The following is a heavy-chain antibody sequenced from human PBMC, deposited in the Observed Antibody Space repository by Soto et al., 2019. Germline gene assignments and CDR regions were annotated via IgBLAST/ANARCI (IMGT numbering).Heavy chain of an antibody. Sequence: EVQLVESGGDLVQPGGSLRLSCAASGFIFSDYTMTWVRQAPGRGLEFVSHISSSGDAIFYAESVKGRFTVSRDNAKNSLYLQMNSLRDDDTAVYFCARDQGGSTWFVGGYYFFGMDVWGQGPALTVSS. CDR3: ARDQGGSTWFVGGYYFFGMDV. V-gene: IGHV3-48*02. CDR2: ISSSGDAI. CDR1: GFIFSDYT. J-gene: IGHJ6*02. D-gene: IGHD6-13*01.